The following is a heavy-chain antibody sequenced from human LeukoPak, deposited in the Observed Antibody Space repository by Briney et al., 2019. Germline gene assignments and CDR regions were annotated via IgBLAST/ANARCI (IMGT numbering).Heavy chain of an antibody. CDR1: GFTFSSYS. CDR2: ISSSSSYI. V-gene: IGHV3-21*01. D-gene: IGHD1-14*01. Sequence: PGGSLRLSCAASGFTFSSYSMNWVRQAPGKGLEWVSSISSSSSYIYYAHSVKGRFTISRDNAKNSLYLQMNSLRAEDTAVYYCARNPGIAGHWGQGTLVTVSS. J-gene: IGHJ4*02. CDR3: ARNPGIAGH.